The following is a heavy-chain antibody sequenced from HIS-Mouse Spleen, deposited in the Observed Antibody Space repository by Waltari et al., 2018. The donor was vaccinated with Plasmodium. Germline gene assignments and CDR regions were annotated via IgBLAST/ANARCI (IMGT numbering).Heavy chain of an antibody. CDR2: SYPVDSAT. D-gene: IGHD6-6*01. CDR3: ARGQKDSSSSGDY. J-gene: IGHJ4*02. V-gene: IGHV5-51*03. Sequence: EVQLVQSGAEVKKPGESLKISGKGSGYSFTSYWIGWVRQMPGKGLEWMGISYPVDSATKYSPAFQGQVTISADKSISTAYLQWSSLKASDSAMYYCARGQKDSSSSGDYWGQGTLVTVAS. CDR1: GYSFTSYW.